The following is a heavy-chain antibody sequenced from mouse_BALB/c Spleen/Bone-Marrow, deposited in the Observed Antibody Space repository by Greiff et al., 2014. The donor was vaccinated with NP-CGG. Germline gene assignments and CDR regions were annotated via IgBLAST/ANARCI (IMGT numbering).Heavy chain of an antibody. CDR2: ISSGGST. V-gene: IGHV5-6-5*01. Sequence: EVKLVESGGGLVKPGGSLKLSCAASGFTFSSYAMSWVRQTPEKRLEWVASISSGGSTYYPDSVKGRFTISRDNARNILYLQMSSLRSEDTAMYYCARGGGYYYAKDYWGQGTSVTVSS. J-gene: IGHJ4*01. CDR3: ARGGGYYYAKDY. CDR1: GFTFSSYA.